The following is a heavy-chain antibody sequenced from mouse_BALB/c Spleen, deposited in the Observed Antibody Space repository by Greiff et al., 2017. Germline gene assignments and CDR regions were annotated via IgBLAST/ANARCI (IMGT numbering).Heavy chain of an antibody. CDR2: IYPSDSYT. Sequence: VQLQQPGAELVRPGASVKLSCKASGYTFTSYWINWVKQRPGQGLEWIGNIYPSDSYTNYNQKFKDKATLTVDKSSSTAYMQLSSPTSEDSAVYYCTTYYYGYFDVWGAGTTVTVSS. CDR3: TTYYYGYFDV. CDR1: GYTFTSYW. D-gene: IGHD1-1*01. J-gene: IGHJ1*01. V-gene: IGHV1-69*02.